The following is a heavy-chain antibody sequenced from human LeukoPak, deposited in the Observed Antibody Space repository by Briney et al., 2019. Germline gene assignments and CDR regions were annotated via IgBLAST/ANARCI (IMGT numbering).Heavy chain of an antibody. CDR2: INHSGST. D-gene: IGHD3-10*01. Sequence: SETLALTCAVYGGSFSRYYWSWIRQPPGKGLEWIGEINHSGSTKYNPSLKSRGPIAVGQAKHQISLKLSSATDADTAVSYCPRGSTYGRNWFDPWGQGTLVTVSS. J-gene: IGHJ5*02. V-gene: IGHV4-34*01. CDR3: PRGSTYGRNWFDP. CDR1: GGSFSRYY.